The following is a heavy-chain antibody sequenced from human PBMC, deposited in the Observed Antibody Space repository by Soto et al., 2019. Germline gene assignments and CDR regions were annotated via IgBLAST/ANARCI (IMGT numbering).Heavy chain of an antibody. Sequence: QLQLQESGSGLLKPSQTLSLNCSVSGDSISSGGLSWNWLRQSPGRGLEWIGYIYYPGLTYYNPSLKSRVSMSLDTSENHVSLSLSSLTAADSAVYYCARGKRSKTASAGTGWFDPWGPGTLVTVSS. CDR3: ARGKRSKTASAGTGWFDP. J-gene: IGHJ5*02. V-gene: IGHV4-30-2*06. CDR2: IYYPGLT. D-gene: IGHD6-13*01. CDR1: GDSISSGGLS.